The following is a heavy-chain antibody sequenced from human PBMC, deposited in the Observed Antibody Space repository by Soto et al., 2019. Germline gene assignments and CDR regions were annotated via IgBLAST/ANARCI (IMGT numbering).Heavy chain of an antibody. CDR1: GFSLTTNGEG. Sequence: QITLKESGPPLVTPTETLTLTCIFSGFSLTTNGEGVGWIRQPPGKSLEWLALIYWDDNKRYDSSLRSRLTIIKDTSKNLVVLTMTNMDPMDTATYYCAHRRAWTSGRDDAYDAWGQGTVVTVSS. D-gene: IGHD3-10*01. CDR3: AHRRAWTSGRDDAYDA. CDR2: IYWDDNK. V-gene: IGHV2-5*05. J-gene: IGHJ3*01.